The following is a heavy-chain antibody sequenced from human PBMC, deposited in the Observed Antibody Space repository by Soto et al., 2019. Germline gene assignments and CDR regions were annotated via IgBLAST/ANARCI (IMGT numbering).Heavy chain of an antibody. CDR2: ISYDGSNK. Sequence: GGSLRLSCAASGFTFSSYGMHWVRQAPGKGLEWVAVISYDGSNKYYADSVKGRFTISRDNSKNTLYLQMNSLRAEDTAVYYCSKDERCYDFWSGSDVNWFDPWGQGTLVTVSS. CDR3: SKDERCYDFWSGSDVNWFDP. V-gene: IGHV3-30*18. CDR1: GFTFSSYG. D-gene: IGHD3-3*01. J-gene: IGHJ5*02.